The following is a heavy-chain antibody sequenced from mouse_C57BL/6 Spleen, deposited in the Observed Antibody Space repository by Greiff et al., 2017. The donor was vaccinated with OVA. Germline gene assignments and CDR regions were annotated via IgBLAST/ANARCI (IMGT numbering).Heavy chain of an antibody. CDR1: GYAFSSYW. J-gene: IGHJ2*01. CDR3: ARSGLYGNYYYFDY. Sequence: QVQLQQSGAELVKPGASVKISCKASGYAFSSYWMNWVKQRPGKGLEWIGQIYPGDGDTNYNGKFKGKATLTADKSSSTAYMQLSSLTSEDSAVYFCARSGLYGNYYYFDYWGQGTTLTVSS. CDR2: IYPGDGDT. D-gene: IGHD2-1*01. V-gene: IGHV1-80*01.